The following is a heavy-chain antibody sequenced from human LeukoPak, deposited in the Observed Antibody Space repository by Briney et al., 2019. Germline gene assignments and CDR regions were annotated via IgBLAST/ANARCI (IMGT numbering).Heavy chain of an antibody. Sequence: GGSLRLSCAASGFTFSSYGRHWVRQAPGKGLEWVAVIWYDGSNKYYADSVKGRFTISRDNSKNTLYLQMNSLRAEDTAVYYCARFGTRCSSTSCYRNDAFDIWGQGTMVTVSS. D-gene: IGHD2-2*01. J-gene: IGHJ3*02. CDR2: IWYDGSNK. CDR3: ARFGTRCSSTSCYRNDAFDI. CDR1: GFTFSSYG. V-gene: IGHV3-33*01.